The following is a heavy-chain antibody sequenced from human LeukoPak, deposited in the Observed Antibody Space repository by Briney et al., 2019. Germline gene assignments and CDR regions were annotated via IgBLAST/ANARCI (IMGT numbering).Heavy chain of an antibody. CDR2: IYYSGST. CDR3: AREDNSGSFFDY. Sequence: PSETLSLTCTVSGGSISNYYWSWIRQPPGKGLKWIGYIYYSGSTNYNPSLKSRVTISVDTSENQFSLKLSSVTAADTAVYYCAREDNSGSFFDYWGQGTLVTVSX. D-gene: IGHD6-19*01. CDR1: GGSISNYY. V-gene: IGHV4-59*01. J-gene: IGHJ4*02.